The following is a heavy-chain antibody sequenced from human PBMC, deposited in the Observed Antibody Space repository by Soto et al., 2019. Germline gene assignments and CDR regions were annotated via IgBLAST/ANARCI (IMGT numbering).Heavy chain of an antibody. CDR1: GFTFDDYA. CDR2: ISWNSGSI. V-gene: IGHV3-9*01. CDR3: AKDIVRFLDLPSGYFDY. Sequence: GGSLRLSCAASGFTFDDYAMHWVRQAPGKGLEWVSGISWNSGSIGYADSVKGRFTISRDNAKNSLYLQMNSLRAEDTALYYCAKDIVRFLDLPSGYFDYWGQGTLVTVSS. D-gene: IGHD3-3*01. J-gene: IGHJ4*02.